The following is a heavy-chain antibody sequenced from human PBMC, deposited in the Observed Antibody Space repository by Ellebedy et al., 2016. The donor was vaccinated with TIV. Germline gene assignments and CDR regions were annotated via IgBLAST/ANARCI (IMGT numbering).Heavy chain of an antibody. D-gene: IGHD2-8*01. CDR3: VRDSSKVSGMDV. CDR1: GFSVSSTY. V-gene: IGHV3-53*01. Sequence: PGGSLRLSCAASGFSVSSTYMSWVRQAPGKGLDWVSVIYSAASTYYADSVKGRFTISRDNVKNMLFLQMNSLRAEDTGVYSCVRDSSKVSGMDVWGQGTTVTVSS. CDR2: IYSAAST. J-gene: IGHJ6*02.